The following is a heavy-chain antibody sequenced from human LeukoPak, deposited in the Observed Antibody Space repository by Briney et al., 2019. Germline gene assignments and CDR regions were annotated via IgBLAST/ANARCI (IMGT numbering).Heavy chain of an antibody. J-gene: IGHJ6*02. CDR3: SRSRYDSSSGYGMDV. V-gene: IGHV4-39*01. CDR1: GGSISSSGYY. D-gene: IGHD3-22*01. Sequence: SETLSLTCTVSGGSISSSGYYWGWIRQPPGKGLEGIGSIYYNGSTYYNPSLKRRVTISVDTPKTRSSLKLNSVTAADTAVYYCSRSRYDSSSGYGMDVWGQGTTVTVSS. CDR2: IYYNGST.